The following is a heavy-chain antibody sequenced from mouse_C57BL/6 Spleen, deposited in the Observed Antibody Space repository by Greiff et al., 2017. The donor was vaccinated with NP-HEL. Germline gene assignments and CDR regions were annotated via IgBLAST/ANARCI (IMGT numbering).Heavy chain of an antibody. Sequence: QVQLKQSGAELVRPGASVKLSCKASGYTFTDYYINWVKQRPGQGLEWIARIYPGSGNTYYNEKFKGKATLTAEKSSSTAYMQLSSLTSEDSAVYFCARWGYYGSNWYFDVWGTGTTVTVSS. CDR2: IYPGSGNT. D-gene: IGHD1-1*01. V-gene: IGHV1-76*01. J-gene: IGHJ1*03. CDR3: ARWGYYGSNWYFDV. CDR1: GYTFTDYY.